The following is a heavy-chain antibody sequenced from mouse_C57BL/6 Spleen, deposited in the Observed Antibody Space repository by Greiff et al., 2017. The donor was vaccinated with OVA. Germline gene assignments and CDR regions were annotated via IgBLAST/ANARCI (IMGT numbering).Heavy chain of an antibody. CDR2: INPNNGGT. J-gene: IGHJ2*01. Sequence: VQLQQSGPELVKPGASVKISCKASGYTFTDYYMNWVKQSHGKSLEWIGDINPNNGGTSYNQKFKGKATLTVDKSSSTAYMELRSLTSEDSAVYYCARAHYYGSSYDLDYWGQGTTLTVSS. D-gene: IGHD1-1*01. V-gene: IGHV1-26*01. CDR1: GYTFTDYY. CDR3: ARAHYYGSSYDLDY.